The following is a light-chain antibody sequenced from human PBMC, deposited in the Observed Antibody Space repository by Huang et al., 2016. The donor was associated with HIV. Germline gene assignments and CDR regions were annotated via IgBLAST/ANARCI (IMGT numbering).Light chain of an antibody. V-gene: IGKV1-27*01. J-gene: IGKJ2*01. CDR3: QDYNSPPYT. CDR1: QDISNY. CDR2: AVS. Sequence: DIQMTQSPSSLSASIGDRVTITCRARQDISNYLAWYQQKPGGVPKLLIYAVSALQSVVPSRFSGSGSETDFTLTISSLQPEDVATYYCQDYNSPPYTFGQGTKLEIK.